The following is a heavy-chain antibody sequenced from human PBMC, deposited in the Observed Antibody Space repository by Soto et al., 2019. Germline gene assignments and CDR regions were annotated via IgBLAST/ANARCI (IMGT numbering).Heavy chain of an antibody. CDR2: IYYSGST. Sequence: SETLSLTCTVSGGSVSSGSYYWSWIRQPPGKGLEWIGYIYYSGSTNYNPSLKSRVTISVDTSKNQFSLKLSSVTAADTAVYYCARGRGYSSGWYPTEFNGFDPWGQGTLVTVSS. D-gene: IGHD6-19*01. CDR3: ARGRGYSSGWYPTEFNGFDP. CDR1: GGSVSSGSYY. J-gene: IGHJ5*02. V-gene: IGHV4-61*01.